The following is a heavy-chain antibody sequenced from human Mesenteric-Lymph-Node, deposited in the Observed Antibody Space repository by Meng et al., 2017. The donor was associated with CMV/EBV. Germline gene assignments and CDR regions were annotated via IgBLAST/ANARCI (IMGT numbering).Heavy chain of an antibody. Sequence: SETLSLTCAVYNGSFSGFYWSWIRQPPGKGLEWIGEINHSGSTNYNPSLKSRVTISIDTSRNQFSLKVSSVTAADTAVYYCARGRSAISWYYFDHWGQGTLVTVSS. J-gene: IGHJ4*02. V-gene: IGHV4-34*01. CDR2: INHSGST. CDR3: ARGRSAISWYYFDH. D-gene: IGHD1-1*01. CDR1: NGSFSGFY.